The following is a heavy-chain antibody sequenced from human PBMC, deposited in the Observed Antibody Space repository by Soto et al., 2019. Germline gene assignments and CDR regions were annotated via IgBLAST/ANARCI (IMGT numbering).Heavy chain of an antibody. V-gene: IGHV3-48*03. J-gene: IGHJ5*02. CDR2: ISSSGGSI. CDR1: GFTFNSHE. D-gene: IGHD2-2*02. CDR3: AKSWGLYCSSSRCYSPWFDP. Sequence: EVQLVESGGGLVQPGGSLRLSCAGSGFTFNSHEMTWVRQAPGKGLEWISSISSSGGSIYYADSVKGRFTVSRDNAKNSLYLQMNSLRDEDTAVYYCAKSWGLYCSSSRCYSPWFDPWGRGTLGTVAT.